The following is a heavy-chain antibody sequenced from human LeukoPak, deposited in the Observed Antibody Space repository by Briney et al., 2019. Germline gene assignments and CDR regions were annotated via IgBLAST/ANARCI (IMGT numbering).Heavy chain of an antibody. CDR1: GFTFSSYT. Sequence: GGSLRVSCAASGFTFSSYTMNWVRQALGKGLEWVSSISSSSSYVYYADSVKGRLTISRDNAKNSLYLQMNSLRAEDTAVYYCARDPTPRYCSGGSCYTHYGMDVWGQGTTVTVSS. D-gene: IGHD2-15*01. CDR3: ARDPTPRYCSGGSCYTHYGMDV. CDR2: ISSSSSYV. J-gene: IGHJ6*02. V-gene: IGHV3-21*01.